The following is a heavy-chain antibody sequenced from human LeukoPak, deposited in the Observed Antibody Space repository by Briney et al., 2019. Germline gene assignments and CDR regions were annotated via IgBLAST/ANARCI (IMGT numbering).Heavy chain of an antibody. V-gene: IGHV3-15*01. Sequence: PGGSLRLSCAASGFTFSNAWMSWVRQAPGKGLEWAGRIKSKTDGGTTDYAAPVKGRFTISRDDSKNTLYLQMNSLKTEDTAVYYCTTASKKSFDYWGQGTLVTVSS. CDR2: IKSKTDGGTT. CDR3: TTASKKSFDY. J-gene: IGHJ4*02. CDR1: GFTFSNAW.